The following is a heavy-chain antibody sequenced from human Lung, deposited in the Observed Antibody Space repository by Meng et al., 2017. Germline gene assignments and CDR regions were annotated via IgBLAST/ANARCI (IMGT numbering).Heavy chain of an antibody. Sequence: SDTLSLTCVVSGGSFSDYYWSWIRQPPGKGLEWIGEINHSGSTNYNPSLESRATISVETSPNNLSLKLSSVSAADSAVYYCARGPTTIAHDFDYWGQGTLVTVSS. CDR2: INHSGST. V-gene: IGHV4-34*01. CDR3: ARGPTTIAHDFDY. CDR1: GGSFSDYY. J-gene: IGHJ4*02. D-gene: IGHD5-24*01.